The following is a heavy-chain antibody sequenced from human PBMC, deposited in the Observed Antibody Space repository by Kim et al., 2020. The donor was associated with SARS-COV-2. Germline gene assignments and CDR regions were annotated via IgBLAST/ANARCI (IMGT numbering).Heavy chain of an antibody. CDR2: IYHSGST. J-gene: IGHJ6*02. CDR3: ARTRTERITIFGVVRGYGMDV. Sequence: SETLSLTCAVSGGSISSGGYSWSWIQQPLGKGLEWIGYIYHSGSTYYNPSLKSRVTISVDRSKNQFSLKLSSVTAADTAVYYCARTRTERITIFGVVRGYGMDVWGQGTTVTVSS. D-gene: IGHD3-3*01. CDR1: GGSISSGGYS. V-gene: IGHV4-30-2*01.